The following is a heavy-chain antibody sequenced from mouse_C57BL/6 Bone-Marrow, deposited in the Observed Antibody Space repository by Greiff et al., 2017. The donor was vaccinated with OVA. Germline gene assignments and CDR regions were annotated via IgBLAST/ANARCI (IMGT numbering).Heavy chain of an antibody. J-gene: IGHJ4*01. CDR2: FNYDGSST. V-gene: IGHV5-16*01. CDR3: ARESSGCPMDY. Sequence: EVKLMESEGGLVQPGSSMKLSCTASGFTFSDYYMAWVRQVPEKGLEWVANFNYDGSSTYYLDSLKSRFIISRDNAKNMLYLPLSCLKSEDTATYYSARESSGCPMDYWGQGTSVTVST. CDR1: GFTFSDYY. D-gene: IGHD3-2*02.